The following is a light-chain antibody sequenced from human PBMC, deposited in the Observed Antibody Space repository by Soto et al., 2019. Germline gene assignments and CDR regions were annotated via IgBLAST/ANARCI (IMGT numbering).Light chain of an antibody. V-gene: IGKV1-39*01. CDR1: QSISSY. CDR3: QQSYSTPWT. CDR2: AAS. Sequence: DIQMTQSPSSLSASVGDTVTITFRASQSISSYLNWYQQKPGKAPKLLIYAASSLQSGVPSRFSGSASGTAFTLTISSLQPEDFATYYCQQSYSTPWTFGQGTKVDI. J-gene: IGKJ1*01.